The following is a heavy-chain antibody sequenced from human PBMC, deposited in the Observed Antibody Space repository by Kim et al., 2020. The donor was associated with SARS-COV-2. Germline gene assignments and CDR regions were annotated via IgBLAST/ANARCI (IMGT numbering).Heavy chain of an antibody. V-gene: IGHV4-34*01. CDR1: GGSFSGYY. D-gene: IGHD6-13*01. CDR2: INHSGRT. Sequence: SETLSLTCAVYGGSFSGYYWSWIRLPPGKGLEWIGEINHSGRTNYNPSLESRVIISVDTSKNQFSLRLISVTAVDTAVYYCARAAGYSDSWGRGALVTVSS. CDR3: ARAAGYSDS. J-gene: IGHJ4*02.